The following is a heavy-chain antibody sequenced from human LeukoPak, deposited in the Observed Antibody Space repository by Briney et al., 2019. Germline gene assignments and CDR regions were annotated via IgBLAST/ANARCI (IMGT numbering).Heavy chain of an antibody. Sequence: SETLSLTCAVYGGSFSGYYWXWXXXXXXXXXXXXXXXXHSGSTNYNPSLKSRVTISVDTSKNQFSLKLSSVTAADTAVYYCARPRTRYYDFWSGYVHWGQGTLVTVSS. J-gene: IGHJ4*02. CDR1: GGSFSGYY. CDR2: XXHSGST. V-gene: IGHV4-34*01. CDR3: ARPRTRYYDFWSGYVH. D-gene: IGHD3-3*01.